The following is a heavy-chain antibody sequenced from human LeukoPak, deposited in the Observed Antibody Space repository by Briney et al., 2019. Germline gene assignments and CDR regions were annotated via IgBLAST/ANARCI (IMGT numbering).Heavy chain of an antibody. Sequence: ASVKVSCKASGYTFTSYGISWVRQAPGQGLEWMGWISAYNGNTNYAQKLQGRVTMTTDTSTSTAYMELRSLRSDDTAVYYCARAPHCSGGSCYSNAFDIWGQGTMVTVSS. V-gene: IGHV1-18*01. J-gene: IGHJ3*02. CDR1: GYTFTSYG. CDR2: ISAYNGNT. CDR3: ARAPHCSGGSCYSNAFDI. D-gene: IGHD2-15*01.